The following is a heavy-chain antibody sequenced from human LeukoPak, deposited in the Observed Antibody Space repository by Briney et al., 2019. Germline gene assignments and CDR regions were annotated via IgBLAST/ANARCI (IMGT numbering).Heavy chain of an antibody. J-gene: IGHJ4*02. V-gene: IGHV1-2*02. CDR3: ERDVVGATTFDY. CDR2: INPNNDGT. CDR1: GYTFTGYY. Sequence: ASVKVSFKASGYTFTGYYMHWVRQAPGQGLEWMGFINPNNDGTNYAQKFQGRVTMTRDTRISADYMEQMKMRSDDTDVYYCERDVVGATTFDYWGKGTLVTVSS. D-gene: IGHD1-26*01.